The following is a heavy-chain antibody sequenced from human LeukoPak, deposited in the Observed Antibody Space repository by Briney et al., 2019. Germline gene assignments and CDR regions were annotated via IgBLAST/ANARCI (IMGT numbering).Heavy chain of an antibody. V-gene: IGHV3-7*01. J-gene: IGHJ4*02. CDR2: IKEDGSGK. CDR1: GFTFSSNW. Sequence: PGGSLRLSCAASGFTFSSNWMSWVRQAPGTGLEWVANIKEDGSGKNYVDSVKGRFTISRDNAKNSLYLQMNSLRAEDTAVYYCARGGFQTDYWGQGTLVTVSS. CDR3: ARGGFQTDY.